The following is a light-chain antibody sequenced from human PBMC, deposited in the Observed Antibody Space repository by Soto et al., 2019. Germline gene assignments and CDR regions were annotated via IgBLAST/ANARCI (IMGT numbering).Light chain of an antibody. CDR2: DAS. V-gene: IGKV3-11*01. CDR1: QSVSSY. CDR3: QQRSNFYT. J-gene: IGKJ2*01. Sequence: EIVLTQSPATLSLSPGERATLSCRASQSVSSYLAWYQQKPGQAPRLLIYDASSRATGIPARFSGSGSGTDFTLPISSLEPEDFAVYYCQQRSNFYTFGQGTKLEIK.